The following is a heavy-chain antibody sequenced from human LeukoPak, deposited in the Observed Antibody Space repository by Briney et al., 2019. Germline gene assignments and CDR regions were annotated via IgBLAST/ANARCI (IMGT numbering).Heavy chain of an antibody. CDR2: INTKSGRT. D-gene: IGHD3-3*01. Sequence: ASVTVSCKTSGYSFTDYYIHWVRQAPGQGLEWMGWINTKSGRTSSARKFQGRVTMTRDPSVTTVYMDLAWLTSDDTAIYFCSRADFIDAGPYLIGPWGQGTLVTVSS. CDR1: GYSFTDYY. CDR3: SRADFIDAGPYLIGP. V-gene: IGHV1-2*02. J-gene: IGHJ5*02.